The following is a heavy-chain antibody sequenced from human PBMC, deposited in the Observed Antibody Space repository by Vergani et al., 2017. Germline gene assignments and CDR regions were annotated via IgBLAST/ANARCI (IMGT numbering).Heavy chain of an antibody. CDR2: INPGGGHT. J-gene: IGHJ4*02. CDR3: ARGDYGSLTGYRY. V-gene: IGHV1-46*03. D-gene: IGHD3-9*01. CDR1: GYTFSNYY. Sequence: QVQVVQSGAEVKKSRASVTVFCKTSGYTFSNYYMHWVRQAPGQGLEWMGIINPGGGHTNYAQKFQGRVTMTRNTSTRTVYMELGSLRSEDTAIYYCARGDYGSLTGYRYWGQGTLVSVSA.